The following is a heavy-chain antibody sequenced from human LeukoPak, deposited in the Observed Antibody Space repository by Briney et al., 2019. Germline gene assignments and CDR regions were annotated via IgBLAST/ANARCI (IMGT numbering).Heavy chain of an antibody. D-gene: IGHD6-19*01. CDR3: ARLASSGWDEFDY. Sequence: ASVKVSCKASVYTFTSYDINGVRQATGQGLEWMGWMNPNRGNTGYAQKFQGRVTMTRNTSKSTAYMELSSLRSEDTAVYYRARLASSGWDEFDYWGQGTLVTVSS. CDR2: MNPNRGNT. CDR1: VYTFTSYD. V-gene: IGHV1-8*01. J-gene: IGHJ4*02.